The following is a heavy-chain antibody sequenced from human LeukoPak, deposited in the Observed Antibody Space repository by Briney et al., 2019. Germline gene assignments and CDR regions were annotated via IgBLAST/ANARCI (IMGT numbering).Heavy chain of an antibody. V-gene: IGHV4-4*07. CDR1: GVSINTYY. CDR2: IYISGST. CDR3: ASFYYDSGGYSRDY. Sequence: SETLSLTCTVSGVSINTYYWSWLRQPAGKGLEWIGRIYISGSTNYNPSLKSRVTMSLDTSKNQLSLKLSSVTAADTAVYYCASFYYDSGGYSRDYWGQGTLVTVSS. J-gene: IGHJ4*02. D-gene: IGHD3-22*01.